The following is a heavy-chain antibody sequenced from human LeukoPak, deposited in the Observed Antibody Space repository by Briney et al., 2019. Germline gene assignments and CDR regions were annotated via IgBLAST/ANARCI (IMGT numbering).Heavy chain of an antibody. CDR1: GFTFSSYS. Sequence: GGSLRLSCAASGFTFSSYSMNWVRQAPGKGLEWVSWISSSSSYIYYADSVKGRFTISRDNAKNTLYLQMNSLRAEDTAVYYCARDRDLYSSHSDVWGQGTTVTVSS. J-gene: IGHJ6*02. CDR2: ISSSSSYI. D-gene: IGHD6-13*01. V-gene: IGHV3-21*01. CDR3: ARDRDLYSSHSDV.